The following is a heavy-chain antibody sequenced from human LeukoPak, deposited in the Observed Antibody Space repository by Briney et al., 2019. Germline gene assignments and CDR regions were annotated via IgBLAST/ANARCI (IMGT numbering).Heavy chain of an antibody. CDR1: GGSISSGAYY. CDR2: IYYSGST. V-gene: IGHV4-31*03. CDR3: VSGNGYDFRYFDY. D-gene: IGHD5-12*01. Sequence: SETLSLTCTVSGGSISSGAYYWSWIRRHPAKGLEWIGYIYYSGSTYYNPSLKSRVTISVDTSKNQFSLRLSSVTAADTAVYYCVSGNGYDFRYFDYWGQGTLVTVSS. J-gene: IGHJ4*02.